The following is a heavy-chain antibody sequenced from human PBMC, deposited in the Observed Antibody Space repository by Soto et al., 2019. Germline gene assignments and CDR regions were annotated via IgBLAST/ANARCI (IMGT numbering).Heavy chain of an antibody. Sequence: QVQLVQSGAEVKKPGSSVQVSCKASGGTFSSYAISWVRQAPGQGLEWMGGIIPIFGTANYAQKFQGRVTIAADESTSTAYMELSILSSEDTAVYYCARSPTYDRSAFDIWGQGTMVTVSS. J-gene: IGHJ3*02. V-gene: IGHV1-69*12. CDR2: IIPIFGTA. D-gene: IGHD3-22*01. CDR3: ARSPTYDRSAFDI. CDR1: GGTFSSYA.